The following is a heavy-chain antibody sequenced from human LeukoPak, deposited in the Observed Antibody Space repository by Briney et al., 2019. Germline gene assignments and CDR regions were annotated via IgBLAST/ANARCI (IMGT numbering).Heavy chain of an antibody. D-gene: IGHD5-24*01. CDR1: GGSFSDYY. J-gene: IGHJ4*02. Sequence: PSETLSLTCAVYGGSFSDYYWSWIRQPPGKGLEWIGEINHSGSTNYNPSLKSRITISVDTSKNQFSLKLSSVTAADTAVYYCARHGGSPGEDGFKYFDYWGQGTLVTVSS. CDR3: ARHGGSPGEDGFKYFDY. CDR2: INHSGST. V-gene: IGHV4-34*01.